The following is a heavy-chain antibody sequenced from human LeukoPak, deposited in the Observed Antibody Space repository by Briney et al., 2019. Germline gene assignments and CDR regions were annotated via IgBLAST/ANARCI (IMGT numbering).Heavy chain of an antibody. CDR3: ARGSLVYYDSSGYPPH. Sequence: ASVKVSCKASGYTFTGYCMHWVRQAPGQGLEWMGWINPNSGGTNYAQKFQGRVTMTRDTSISTAYMELSRLRSDDTAVYYCARGSLVYYDSSGYPPHWGQGTLVTVSS. CDR1: GYTFTGYC. V-gene: IGHV1-2*02. J-gene: IGHJ4*02. CDR2: INPNSGGT. D-gene: IGHD3-22*01.